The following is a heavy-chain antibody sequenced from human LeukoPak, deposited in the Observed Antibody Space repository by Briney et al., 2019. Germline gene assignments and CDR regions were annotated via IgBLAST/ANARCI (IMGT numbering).Heavy chain of an antibody. CDR3: AKVKGRGYNWDYYFDY. V-gene: IGHV3-23*01. CDR1: GFTFSSYA. Sequence: GGSLRLSCAASGFTFSSYAMSWVRQAPGKGLEWVSAISGSGGSTYYADSVKGRFTISRDNSKNTLYLQMNSLRAEDTAVYYCAKVKGRGYNWDYYFDYWGQGTLVTVSS. CDR2: ISGSGGST. J-gene: IGHJ4*02. D-gene: IGHD1-7*01.